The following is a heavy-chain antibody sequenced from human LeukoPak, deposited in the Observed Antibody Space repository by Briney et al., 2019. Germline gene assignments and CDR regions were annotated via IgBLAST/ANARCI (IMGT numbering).Heavy chain of an antibody. Sequence: PGGSLRLSCAASGFTFSSYEFNWVREAPGKSLEGVSYNSSRGSTFYYADSVKGRFTISRDNAKNSLYLQMNSLRIEDTAVYYCARDRSGYCSSTSCYQVQMDVWGKGTTVTVSS. V-gene: IGHV3-48*03. D-gene: IGHD2-2*01. CDR3: ARDRSGYCSSTSCYQVQMDV. CDR2: NSSRGSTF. J-gene: IGHJ6*04. CDR1: GFTFSSYE.